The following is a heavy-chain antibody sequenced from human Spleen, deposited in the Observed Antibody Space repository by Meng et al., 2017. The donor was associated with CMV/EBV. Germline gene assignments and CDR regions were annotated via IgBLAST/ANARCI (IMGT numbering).Heavy chain of an antibody. CDR1: GYTLTSYD. J-gene: IGHJ3*02. Sequence: ASVKVSCKVSGYTLTSYDINWVRQATGQGLEWMGWMNPNSGNTGYAQKFQGRVTMTRNTSISTAYMELSSLRSEDTAVYYCARADLEVIDAFDIWGQGTMVTVSS. D-gene: IGHD2-21*01. CDR3: ARADLEVIDAFDI. V-gene: IGHV1-8*01. CDR2: MNPNSGNT.